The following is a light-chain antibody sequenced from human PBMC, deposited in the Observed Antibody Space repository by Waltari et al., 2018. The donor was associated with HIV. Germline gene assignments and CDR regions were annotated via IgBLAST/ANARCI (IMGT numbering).Light chain of an antibody. V-gene: IGLV8-61*01. CDR2: NTT. CDR1: SGSVSTRYY. Sequence: QTVVTQEPSLSVSPGGTVTLTCGLSSGSVSTRYYPSWYQQTPGQAPRTLIYNTTILSSGVSYRFSGSILGNKAALTITGTQADDECDYYGVLYMGSGIWVFGGGTKLTVL. J-gene: IGLJ3*02. CDR3: VLYMGSGIWV.